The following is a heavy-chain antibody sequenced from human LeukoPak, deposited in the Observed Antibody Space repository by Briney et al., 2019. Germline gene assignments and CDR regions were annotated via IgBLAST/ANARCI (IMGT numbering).Heavy chain of an antibody. Sequence: PGGSLRLSCAASGFTFSSYSMNWVRQAPGNGLEWVSSISSSSSYIYYADSVKGRFTISRDNARNSLYLQMNSLRAEDTAVYYCARELGTNYFDYWGQGTLVTVSS. D-gene: IGHD7-27*01. J-gene: IGHJ4*02. V-gene: IGHV3-21*01. CDR1: GFTFSSYS. CDR2: ISSSSSYI. CDR3: ARELGTNYFDY.